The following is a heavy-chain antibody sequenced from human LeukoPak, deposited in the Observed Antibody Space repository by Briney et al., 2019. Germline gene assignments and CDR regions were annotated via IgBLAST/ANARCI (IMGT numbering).Heavy chain of an antibody. CDR2: INPNSGGT. CDR1: GYTFTGYY. Sequence: ASVKVSCKASGYTFTGYYMHWVRQAPGQGLEWMGSINPNSGGTNYAQKFQGRVTMTRDMSISTAYMELSRLRSDDTAVYYCARDPYSGSCADYWGQGTLVTVSS. CDR3: ARDPYSGSCADY. V-gene: IGHV1-2*02. D-gene: IGHD1-26*01. J-gene: IGHJ4*02.